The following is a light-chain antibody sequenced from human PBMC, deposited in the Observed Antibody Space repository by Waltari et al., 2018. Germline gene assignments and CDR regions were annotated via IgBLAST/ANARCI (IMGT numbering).Light chain of an antibody. CDR3: CSYAGSSTWV. Sequence: QSALTQPASVSGSPGQSTTISCTGTSSDAGSYNLVPWYQQHPGKAPKLMIYEGSKRPSGVSNRVSGSKSGNAASLTISGLQAEDEADYYCCSYAGSSTWVFGGGTKLTVL. CDR1: SSDAGSYNL. V-gene: IGLV2-23*01. CDR2: EGS. J-gene: IGLJ3*02.